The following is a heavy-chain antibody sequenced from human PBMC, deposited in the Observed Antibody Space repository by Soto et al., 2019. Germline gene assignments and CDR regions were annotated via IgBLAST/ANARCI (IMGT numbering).Heavy chain of an antibody. CDR3: ARGPRFLEWLLLEYYYYYYGMDV. CDR2: MNPNSGNT. J-gene: IGHJ6*02. V-gene: IGHV1-8*02. D-gene: IGHD3-3*01. CDR1: GYTFTSYG. Sequence: VASVKVSCKASGYTFTSYGISWVRQAPGQGLEWMGWMNPNSGNTGYAQKFQGRVTMTRNTSIGTAYMELSSLRSEDTAVYYCARGPRFLEWLLLEYYYYYYGMDVWGQGTTVTVSS.